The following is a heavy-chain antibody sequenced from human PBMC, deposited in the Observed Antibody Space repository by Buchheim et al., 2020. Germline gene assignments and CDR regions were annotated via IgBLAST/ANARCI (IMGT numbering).Heavy chain of an antibody. D-gene: IGHD5-24*01. J-gene: IGHJ3*02. CDR3: ARDPGFVEMATIGRAFDI. V-gene: IGHV4-39*02. Sequence: QLQLQESGPGLVKPSETLSLTCTVSGGSISSSSYYWGWIRQPPGKGLEWIGSIYYSGSTYYNPSLKSRVTISVDTSKNQFSLKLSSVTAADTAVYYCARDPGFVEMATIGRAFDIWGQGT. CDR1: GGSISSSSYY. CDR2: IYYSGST.